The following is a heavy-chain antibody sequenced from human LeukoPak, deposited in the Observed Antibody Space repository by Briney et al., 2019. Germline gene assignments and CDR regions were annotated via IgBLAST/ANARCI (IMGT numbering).Heavy chain of an antibody. CDR3: ARDAAGIDY. J-gene: IGHJ4*02. CDR1: GGSISNYC. V-gene: IGHV4-4*07. Sequence: PSETLSLTCTASGGSISNYCWIWIRQPAGKGLEWIGRIYSSGTTNYNPSLKSRLTMSVDTSKNQFSLKLSSVTAADTAMYYCARDAAGIDYWGQGTLVTVSS. D-gene: IGHD6-19*01. CDR2: IYSSGTT.